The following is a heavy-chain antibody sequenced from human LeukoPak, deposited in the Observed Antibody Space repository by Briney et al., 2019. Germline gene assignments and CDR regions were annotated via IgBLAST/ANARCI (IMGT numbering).Heavy chain of an antibody. CDR3: ARAQDYYDSSGYSDYYYMDV. J-gene: IGHJ6*03. CDR1: GDSVSSNSAA. Sequence: SQTLSLTCAISGDSVSSNSAAWNWIRQSPSRGLERLGRTYYRSKWYNDYAVSVKSRITINPDTSKNQFSLQLNSVTPEDTAVYYCARAQDYYDSSGYSDYYYMDVWGKGTTVTVSS. V-gene: IGHV6-1*01. CDR2: TYYRSKWYN. D-gene: IGHD3-22*01.